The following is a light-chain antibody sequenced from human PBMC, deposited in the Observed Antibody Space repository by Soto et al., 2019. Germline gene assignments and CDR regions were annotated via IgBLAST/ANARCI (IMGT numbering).Light chain of an antibody. V-gene: IGKV3-15*01. CDR1: QSINTK. CDR3: QQYDQWWT. J-gene: IGKJ1*01. Sequence: EIVMTPSPATLSVSPGEGATFYCRASQSINTKIAWYQLKPGQAPRLLIYDASIRATGIPARFSGSGSGTEFSLTINSLQSEDFGVYFCQQYDQWWTFGQGTKVDIK. CDR2: DAS.